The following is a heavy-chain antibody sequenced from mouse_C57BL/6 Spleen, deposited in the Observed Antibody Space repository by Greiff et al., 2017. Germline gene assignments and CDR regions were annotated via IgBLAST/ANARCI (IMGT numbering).Heavy chain of an antibody. Sequence: DVMLVESGGGLVQPGGSLKLSCAASGFTFSDYYMYWVRQTPEKRLEWVAYISNGGGSTYYPDTVKGRFTISRDNAKNTLYLQMSRLKSEDTAMYYCARQGTTVVATEYFDVWGTGTTVTVSS. CDR3: ARQGTTVVATEYFDV. CDR1: GFTFSDYY. CDR2: ISNGGGST. V-gene: IGHV5-12*01. J-gene: IGHJ1*03. D-gene: IGHD1-1*01.